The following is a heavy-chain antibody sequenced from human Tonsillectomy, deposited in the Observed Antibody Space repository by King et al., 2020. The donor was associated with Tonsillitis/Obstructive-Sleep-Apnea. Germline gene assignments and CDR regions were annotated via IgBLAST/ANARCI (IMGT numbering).Heavy chain of an antibody. CDR2: IKQDGSEK. CDR3: AREGGRVMGFDY. V-gene: IGHV3-7*01. CDR1: GFTISSYW. J-gene: IGHJ4*02. D-gene: IGHD3-16*01. Sequence: VQLVESGGGLVQSGGSLRLSCAASGFTISSYWMSWVRQAPGKGLEWVANIKQDGSEKHYVDSVKGRFTISRDNAKNSLYLQLNSLRAEDTAVYYCAREGGRVMGFDYWGQRTLVTVSS.